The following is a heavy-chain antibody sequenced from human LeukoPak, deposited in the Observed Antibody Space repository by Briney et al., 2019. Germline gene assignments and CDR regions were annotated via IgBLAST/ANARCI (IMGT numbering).Heavy chain of an antibody. CDR3: ARGPSDYDFWSGYYLFDY. V-gene: IGHV3-48*01. CDR1: GFTFSSYE. D-gene: IGHD3-3*01. Sequence: GSLRLSCAASGFTFSSYEMNWVRQAPGKGLEWVSYISSSSSTIYYADSVKGRFTISRDNAKNSLYLQMNSLRAEDTAVYYCARGPSDYDFWSGYYLFDYWGQGTLVTVSS. CDR2: ISSSSSTI. J-gene: IGHJ4*02.